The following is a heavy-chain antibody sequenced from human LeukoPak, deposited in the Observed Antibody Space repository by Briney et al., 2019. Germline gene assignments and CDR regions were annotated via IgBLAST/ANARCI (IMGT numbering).Heavy chain of an antibody. CDR1: GFTFSSYS. CDR3: AKREYYDYVWGSYRPPIDY. D-gene: IGHD3-16*02. J-gene: IGHJ4*02. CDR2: ISYDGSNK. Sequence: PGGSLRLSCAASGFTFSSYSMNWVRQAPGKGLEWVAVISYDGSNKYYADSVKGRFTISRDNSKNTLYLQMNSLRAEDTAVYYCAKREYYDYVWGSYRPPIDYWGQGTLVTVSS. V-gene: IGHV3-30*18.